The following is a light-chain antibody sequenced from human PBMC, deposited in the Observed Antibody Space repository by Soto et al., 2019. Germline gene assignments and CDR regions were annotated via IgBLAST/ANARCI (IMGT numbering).Light chain of an antibody. V-gene: IGLV2-14*01. CDR3: KSYAGSNTYV. Sequence: QSVLTQPASVSGSPGQSITISCTGTSSDVGNYIFVSWYRQHPGKAPKLMIYDINNRPSGVSNRFSGSKSGNTASLTVSGLQAADEADYFCKSYAGSNTYVFGSGTKVTVL. CDR2: DIN. J-gene: IGLJ1*01. CDR1: SSDVGNYIF.